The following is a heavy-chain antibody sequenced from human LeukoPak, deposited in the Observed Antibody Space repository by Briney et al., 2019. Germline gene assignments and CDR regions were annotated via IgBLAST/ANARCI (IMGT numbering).Heavy chain of an antibody. CDR1: GFNLSGFG. CDR2: ISSTGANI. Sequence: GGSLRLSCAASGFNLSGFGMHWVRQAPGKGLEYVSGISSTGANIYFANSVKGRFSSSRDNSKNTLYLQMGSLRTDDTAAYYCARASHSVLTHNWFDPWGQGTLVTVST. J-gene: IGHJ5*02. V-gene: IGHV3-64*01. CDR3: ARASHSVLTHNWFDP. D-gene: IGHD1-14*01.